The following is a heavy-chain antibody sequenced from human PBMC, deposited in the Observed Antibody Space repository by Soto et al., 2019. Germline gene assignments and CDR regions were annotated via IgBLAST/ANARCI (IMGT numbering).Heavy chain of an antibody. CDR3: VKDFRSRTTRGPGDS. J-gene: IGHJ4*02. CDR1: GFSFDDYG. Sequence: PGGSLRLSCAASGFSFDDYGIHWVRQAPGKGLEWVSGINWNSGSIDYADSVKGRFTISRDNAKNSLYLQMNSLRADDTAFYYCVKDFRSRTTRGPGDSWGQGTLVTVSS. D-gene: IGHD1-7*01. V-gene: IGHV3-9*01. CDR2: INWNSGSI.